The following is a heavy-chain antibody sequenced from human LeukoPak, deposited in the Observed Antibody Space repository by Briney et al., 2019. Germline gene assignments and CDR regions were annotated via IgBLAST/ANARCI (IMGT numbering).Heavy chain of an antibody. V-gene: IGHV4-34*01. J-gene: IGHJ3*02. Sequence: SEALSLTCAVYGGSFSGYYWSWIRQPPGKGLEWIGEINHSGSTNYNPSLKSRVTISVDTSKNQFSLKLSSVTAADTAVYYCARGSATPIVVVVPAAQRAFDIWGQGTIVTVSS. CDR1: GGSFSGYY. D-gene: IGHD2-2*01. CDR2: INHSGST. CDR3: ARGSATPIVVVVPAAQRAFDI.